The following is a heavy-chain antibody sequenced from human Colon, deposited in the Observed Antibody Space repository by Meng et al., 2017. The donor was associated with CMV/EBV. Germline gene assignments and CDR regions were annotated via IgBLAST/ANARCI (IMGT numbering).Heavy chain of an antibody. D-gene: IGHD2/OR15-2a*01. Sequence: GESLQISCAASGFTVSSSYVTWVRQAPGKGLEWVSIIYSSGNTYYADSLRGRFTISRDNSKNMVYLQMNSLGDDDTAVYYCARGRSTAYPNTFEYWGQGTLVTVSS. J-gene: IGHJ4*02. V-gene: IGHV3-53*01. CDR3: ARGRSTAYPNTFEY. CDR1: GFTVSSSY. CDR2: IYSSGNT.